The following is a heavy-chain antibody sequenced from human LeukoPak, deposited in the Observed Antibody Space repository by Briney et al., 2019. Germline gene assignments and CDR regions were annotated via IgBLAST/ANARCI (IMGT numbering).Heavy chain of an antibody. CDR2: ICGTSDST. CDR1: GFTFSNYA. V-gene: IGHV3-23*01. J-gene: IGHJ4*02. CDR3: ARDIGSDLDY. D-gene: IGHD2-15*01. Sequence: HAGGSLRLSCAASGFTFSNYAMSWVRQAPGKGLEWVSAICGTSDSTYYADSVKGRFTISRHNSKNTLYLQMNSLRAEDTAVYYCARDIGSDLDYWGQGTLVTVSS.